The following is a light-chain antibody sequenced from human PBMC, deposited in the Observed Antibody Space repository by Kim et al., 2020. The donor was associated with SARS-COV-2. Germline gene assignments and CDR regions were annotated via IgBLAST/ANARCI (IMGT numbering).Light chain of an antibody. CDR2: DNN. V-gene: IGLV1-44*01. CDR3: ATWDDSLNGAV. CDR1: HSNIGSNS. J-gene: IGLJ7*01. Sequence: QSVLTQPPSASGTPGQRVTISCSGSHSNIGSNSVTWYQQLLGTAPKLLIHDNNQRPSGVPDRFSASKSGTSASLAISGLQSEDESDYYCATWDDSLNGAVFGGGTQLTVL.